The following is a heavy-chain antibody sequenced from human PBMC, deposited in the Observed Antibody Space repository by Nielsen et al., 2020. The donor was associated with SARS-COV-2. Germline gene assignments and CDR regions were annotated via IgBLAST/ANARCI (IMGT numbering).Heavy chain of an antibody. CDR1: GGTFSSYA. CDR3: ATGAAAGTQNWFDP. V-gene: IGHV1-69*04. D-gene: IGHD6-13*01. Sequence: SVKVSCKASGGTFSSYAISWVRQAPGQGLEWMGRIIPILGIANYAQKFQSRVTITADKSTSTAYMELSSLRSEDTAVYYCATGAAAGTQNWFDPWGQGTLVTVSS. J-gene: IGHJ5*02. CDR2: IIPILGIA.